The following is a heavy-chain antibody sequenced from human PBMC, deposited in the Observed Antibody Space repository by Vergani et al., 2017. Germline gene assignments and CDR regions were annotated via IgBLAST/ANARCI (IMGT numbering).Heavy chain of an antibody. Sequence: EVQLVESGGGLVKPGGSLRLSCAASGFTFSSYSMNWVRQAPGKGLEWVSSISSSSSYIYYADSVKGRFTISRDNAKNSLYLQMNSLRAEDTAVYYCASCFEGDYAFDPWGQGTLVTVSS. V-gene: IGHV3-21*01. CDR3: ASCFEGDYAFDP. CDR2: ISSSSSYI. CDR1: GFTFSSYS. J-gene: IGHJ5*02. D-gene: IGHD4-17*01.